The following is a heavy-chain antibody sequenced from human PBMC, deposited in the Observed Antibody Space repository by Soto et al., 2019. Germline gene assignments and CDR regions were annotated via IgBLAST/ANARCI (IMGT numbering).Heavy chain of an antibody. Sequence: QLQLQESGPGLVKPSETLSLTCTVSGGSISSSSYYWGWIRQPPGKGLEWIGSIYYSGSTYYNPSLKSRVTISVDTSKNQFSLKLSSVTAADTAVYYCARHGGGLVTKPGTEYFQHWGQGTLVTVSS. CDR3: ARHGGGLVTKPGTEYFQH. CDR1: GGSISSSSYY. D-gene: IGHD3-9*01. V-gene: IGHV4-39*01. J-gene: IGHJ1*01. CDR2: IYYSGST.